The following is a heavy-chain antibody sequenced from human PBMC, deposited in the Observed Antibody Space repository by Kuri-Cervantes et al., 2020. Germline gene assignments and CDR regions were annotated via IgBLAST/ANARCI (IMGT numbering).Heavy chain of an antibody. D-gene: IGHD6-19*01. Sequence: GGSLRLSCAASGFTFDDYAMHWVRQAPGKGLEWVSAISGSGGSTYYADSVKGRFTISRDNSKNTLYLQMNSLRAEDTAVYYYAACSVWLALFDYWGQGTLVTVSS. J-gene: IGHJ4*02. CDR3: AACSVWLALFDY. V-gene: IGHV3-23*01. CDR2: ISGSGGST. CDR1: GFTFDDYA.